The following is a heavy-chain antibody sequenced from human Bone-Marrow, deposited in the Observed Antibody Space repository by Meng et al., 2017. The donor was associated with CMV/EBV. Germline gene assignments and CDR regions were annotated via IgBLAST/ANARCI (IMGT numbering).Heavy chain of an antibody. D-gene: IGHD2-2*01. Sequence: GESLKISCAASGFTFSSYAMSWVRQAPGKGLEWVSAISGSGGSTYYADSVKGRFTISRDNSKNTLYLQMNSLRAEDTAVYYCARHGDLIVVPAVVNYYGMDVWGQGTTVTVSS. CDR3: ARHGDLIVVPAVVNYYGMDV. V-gene: IGHV3-23*01. J-gene: IGHJ6*02. CDR2: ISGSGGST. CDR1: GFTFSSYA.